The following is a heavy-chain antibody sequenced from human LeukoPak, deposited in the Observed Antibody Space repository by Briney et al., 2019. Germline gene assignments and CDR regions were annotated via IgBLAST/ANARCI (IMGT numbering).Heavy chain of an antibody. J-gene: IGHJ4*02. CDR1: GFTFSAYS. V-gene: IGHV3-21*01. D-gene: IGHD3-9*01. CDR3: ARDWLEGY. CDR2: ISGSNIYI. Sequence: GGSLRLSCATSGFTFSAYSMNWVRQAPGKGLEWVSSISGSNIYINYADSVKGRFTISRDNAKNSLYLQMNSLRAEDTAVYFCARDWLEGYWGQGTLVPVSS.